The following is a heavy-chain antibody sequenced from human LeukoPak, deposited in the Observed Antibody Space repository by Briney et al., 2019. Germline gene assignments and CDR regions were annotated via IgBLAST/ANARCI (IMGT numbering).Heavy chain of an antibody. J-gene: IGHJ4*02. CDR2: IDWDDDK. Sequence: TLSLTCTVSGGSISSYYWSWIRQPPGKALEWLARIDWDDDKYYSTSLKTRLTISKDTYKTQVVLTMTNMDPVDTATYYCARMVRLVPDYWGQGTLVTVSS. CDR3: ARMVRLVPDY. CDR1: GGSISSYYW. V-gene: IGHV2-70*11. D-gene: IGHD6-19*01.